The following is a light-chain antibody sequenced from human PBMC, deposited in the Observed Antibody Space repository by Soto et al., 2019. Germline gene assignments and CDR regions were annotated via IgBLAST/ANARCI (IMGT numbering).Light chain of an antibody. CDR1: QRLLHRARYNY. CDR2: LGS. J-gene: IGKJ1*01. CDR3: MQALQSPRT. V-gene: IGKV2-28*01. Sequence: DIVLTQSPLSLPVTPGEPASISCRSGQRLLHRARYNYLDWYLQKPGQSPQLLIYLGSNRASGVPDRFSGSASGTNFTLEISRVEAEDVGVYYCMQALQSPRTFGRGTKLEIK.